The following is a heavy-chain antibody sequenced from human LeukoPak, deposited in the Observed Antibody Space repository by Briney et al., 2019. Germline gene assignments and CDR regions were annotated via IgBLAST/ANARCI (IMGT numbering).Heavy chain of an antibody. D-gene: IGHD5-18*01. V-gene: IGHV4-34*01. CDR2: INHSGST. CDR1: GGSFSGYY. Sequence: SETLSLTCAVYGGSFSGYYWSWIRQPPGKGLEWIGEINHSGSTNYNPSLKSRVTISVDASKNQFSLKLSSVTVADTAVYYCAVGDSYVLPYFDYWGQGTLVTVSS. CDR3: AVGDSYVLPYFDY. J-gene: IGHJ4*02.